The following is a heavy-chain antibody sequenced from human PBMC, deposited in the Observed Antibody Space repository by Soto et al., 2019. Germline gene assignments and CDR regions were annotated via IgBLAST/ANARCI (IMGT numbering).Heavy chain of an antibody. CDR1: GFTFSSYG. CDR2: IWYDGSNK. J-gene: IGHJ4*02. D-gene: IGHD4-17*01. CDR3: ARDQTYGGNSIFDY. Sequence: PVGSLRLSCAASGFTFSSYGMHWVRQAPGKGLEWVAVIWYDGSNKYYADSVKGRFTISRDNSKNTLYLQMNSLRAEDTAVYYCARDQTYGGNSIFDYWGQGTLVTVSS. V-gene: IGHV3-33*01.